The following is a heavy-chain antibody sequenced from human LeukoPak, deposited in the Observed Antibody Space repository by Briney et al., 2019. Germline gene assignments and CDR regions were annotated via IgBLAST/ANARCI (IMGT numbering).Heavy chain of an antibody. V-gene: IGHV4-30-2*01. CDR2: IYHSGST. CDR3: ARVVVGATYDAFDI. Sequence: SQTLSLTCAVSGGSISSGGYSWSWIRQPPGKGLEWIGYIYHSGSTYYNPSLKSRVTISVDRSKNQFSLKLSSVTAADTAVYYCARVVVGATYDAFDIWGQGTMVTVSS. CDR1: GGSISSGGYS. J-gene: IGHJ3*02. D-gene: IGHD1-26*01.